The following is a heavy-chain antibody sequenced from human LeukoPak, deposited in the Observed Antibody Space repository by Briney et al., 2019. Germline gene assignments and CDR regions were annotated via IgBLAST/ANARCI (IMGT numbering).Heavy chain of an antibody. D-gene: IGHD6-6*01. Sequence: PSETLSLTCTVSGGSISSYYWSWIRQPPGKGLEWIGYIYYSGSTNYNPSLKSRVTISVDTSKNQFSLKLSSATAADTAVYYCARARPYWFDPWGQGTLVTVSS. CDR3: ARARPYWFDP. V-gene: IGHV4-59*01. CDR2: IYYSGST. CDR1: GGSISSYY. J-gene: IGHJ5*02.